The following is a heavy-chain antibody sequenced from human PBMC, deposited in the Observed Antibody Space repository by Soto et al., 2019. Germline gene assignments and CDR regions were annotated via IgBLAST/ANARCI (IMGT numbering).Heavy chain of an antibody. CDR1: GYTFTNYG. CDR2: ISAYNGNT. CDR3: ARGGVYCSAGSCPYNWFDP. Sequence: QVQLVQSGAEVKKPGASVKVSCKTSGYTFTNYGITWVRQAPGQGLEWMGWISAYNGNTDYAQKLQGRVAMTTDTATSTTYMELRSLRSDDTAVYYCARGGVYCSAGSCPYNWFDPCGQRTLVTVSS. J-gene: IGHJ5*02. D-gene: IGHD2-15*01. V-gene: IGHV1-18*01.